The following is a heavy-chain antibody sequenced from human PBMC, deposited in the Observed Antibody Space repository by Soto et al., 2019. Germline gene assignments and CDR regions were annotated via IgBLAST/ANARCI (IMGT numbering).Heavy chain of an antibody. CDR3: AREIVGAHNWFDP. CDR2: ISAYNGNT. CDR1: GYTFTSYD. V-gene: IGHV1-18*01. D-gene: IGHD1-26*01. Sequence: ASVQVSCQASGYTFTSYDINWVRQAPGQGLEWMGWISAYNGNTNYAQKLQGRVTMTTDTSTSTAYMELRSLRSDDTAVYYCAREIVGAHNWFDPWGQGTLVTVSS. J-gene: IGHJ5*02.